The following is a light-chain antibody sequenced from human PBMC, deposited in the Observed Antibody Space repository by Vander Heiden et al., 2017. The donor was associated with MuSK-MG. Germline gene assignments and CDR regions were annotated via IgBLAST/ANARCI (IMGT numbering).Light chain of an antibody. V-gene: IGKV3-11*01. CDR3: QHRGNPPVT. CDR2: DAS. Sequence: EIVLTQSPATLSMSTGERATLTCSASQSDAADLAWYQQPPGQPTRLLIYDASSQASGTPARFSGGGSGTVFTLTISSLEPEDFAVFYCQHRGNPPVTFGGGTKVDI. CDR1: QSDAAD. J-gene: IGKJ4*01.